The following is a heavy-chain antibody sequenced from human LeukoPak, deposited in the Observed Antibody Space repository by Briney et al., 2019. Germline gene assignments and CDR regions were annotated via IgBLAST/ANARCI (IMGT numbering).Heavy chain of an antibody. Sequence: GASVRVSCKASGYTFTVYYMHWVRQAPGQGLEWMGWINPNSGGTNYAQKFQGRVTMTRDTSISTAYMELSRLRSDDTAVYYCARPAGGDNYFDYWGQGPLVTVSS. CDR2: INPNSGGT. CDR3: ARPAGGDNYFDY. V-gene: IGHV1-2*02. J-gene: IGHJ4*02. CDR1: GYTFTVYY. D-gene: IGHD2-2*01.